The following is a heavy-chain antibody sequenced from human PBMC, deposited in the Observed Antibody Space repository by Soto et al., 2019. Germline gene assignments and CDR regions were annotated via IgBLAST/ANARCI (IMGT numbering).Heavy chain of an antibody. CDR3: ARDRVGATPHSYYYGMDV. Sequence: GVSVNGYWKAAGYAFSIHAIIWGRQATRQGREWVGWMNPSGVNTGYAQKFQGRVTMTRDTSTSTVYMELCSLRSEHTAVYYCARDRVGATPHSYYYGMDVWGQGTTVTVSS. D-gene: IGHD1-26*01. CDR1: GYAFSIHA. J-gene: IGHJ6*02. CDR2: MNPSGVNT. V-gene: IGHV1-8*01.